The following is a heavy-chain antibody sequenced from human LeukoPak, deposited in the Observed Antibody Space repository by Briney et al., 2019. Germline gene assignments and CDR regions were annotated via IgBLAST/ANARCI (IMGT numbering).Heavy chain of an antibody. V-gene: IGHV3-15*01. D-gene: IGHD1-26*01. Sequence: GGSLRLTCSDSGFSYSYVWRSCGCQVPGKGLEWVGRIISKTDGGTTDYAAPVKGRFTISRDDSENTVYLQMNSLKTEDTGVYYCTTDQTKWQLQLGDWGQGTLVTVSS. J-gene: IGHJ4*02. CDR3: TTDQTKWQLQLGD. CDR2: IISKTDGGTT. CDR1: GFSYSYVW.